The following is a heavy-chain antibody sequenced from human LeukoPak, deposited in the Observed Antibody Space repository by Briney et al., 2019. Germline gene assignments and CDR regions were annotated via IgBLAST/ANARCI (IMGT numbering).Heavy chain of an antibody. CDR1: GFTFSSYG. CDR2: IWYDGSNK. V-gene: IGHV3-33*06. J-gene: IGHJ4*02. D-gene: IGHD3-3*01. CDR3: AKDRRELEWLLVFDY. Sequence: GGSLRLSCAASGFTFSSYGMHWVRQAPGKGLEWVAVIWYDGSNKYHADSVKGRFTISRDNSKNTLYLQMNSLRAEDTAVYYCAKDRRELEWLLVFDYWGQGTLVTVSS.